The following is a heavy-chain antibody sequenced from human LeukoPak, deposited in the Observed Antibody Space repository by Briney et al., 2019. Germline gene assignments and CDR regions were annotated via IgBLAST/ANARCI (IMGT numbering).Heavy chain of an antibody. Sequence: GGSLRLSCAASGIAFSDSAMYWVRQAPGKGLECVSVITDTYNTYYGDSVKGRFTVSRDNSRKTLYLQMNGLRVDDTALYYCVKGACSSGCSGNHWGQGTRVIVSP. CDR1: GIAFSDSA. CDR2: ITDTYNT. V-gene: IGHV3-23*01. CDR3: VKGACSSGCSGNH. J-gene: IGHJ5*02. D-gene: IGHD6-19*01.